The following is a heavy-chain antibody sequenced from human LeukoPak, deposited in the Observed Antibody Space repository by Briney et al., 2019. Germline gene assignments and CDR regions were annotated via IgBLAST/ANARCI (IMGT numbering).Heavy chain of an antibody. CDR3: ARDAKYYYGSRTYFFFEY. Sequence: PSETLSLTCTVSGFSISHGYYWGWVRQSPGKGLEWIGEINHSGSTNYNPSLKSRVTMSIDTSKNQFSLKLSSVTAADTAIYYCARDAKYYYGSRTYFFFEYWGQGTLLSVSS. J-gene: IGHJ4*02. CDR2: INHSGST. CDR1: GFSISHGYY. D-gene: IGHD3-10*01. V-gene: IGHV4-38-2*02.